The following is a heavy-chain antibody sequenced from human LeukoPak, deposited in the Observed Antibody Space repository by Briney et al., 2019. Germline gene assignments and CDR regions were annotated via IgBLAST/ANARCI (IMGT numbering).Heavy chain of an antibody. CDR3: ASTQFCSSTSCPIRFDY. CDR1: GYTFTSYG. J-gene: IGHJ4*02. Sequence: GASVKVSCKASGYTFTSYGISWVRQAPGQGLEWMGGNIPIFGTANYAQKFQGRVTITADESTSTAYMELSSLRSEDTAVYYCASTQFCSSTSCPIRFDYWGQGTLVTVSS. CDR2: NIPIFGTA. V-gene: IGHV1-69*13. D-gene: IGHD2-2*01.